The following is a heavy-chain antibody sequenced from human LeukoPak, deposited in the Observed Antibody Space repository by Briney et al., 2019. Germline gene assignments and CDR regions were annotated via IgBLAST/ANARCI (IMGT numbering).Heavy chain of an antibody. CDR2: ISSSSSYT. CDR3: ARSYSSSRGTFDY. D-gene: IGHD6-6*01. V-gene: IGHV3-11*06. J-gene: IGHJ4*02. CDR1: GFTFSDYY. Sequence: GGSLRLSCAASGFTFSDYYMSWIRQAPGKGLEWVSYISSSSSYTNYADSVKGRFTISRDNAKNSLYLQMNSLRAEDTAVYYCARSYSSSRGTFDYWGQGTLVTVS.